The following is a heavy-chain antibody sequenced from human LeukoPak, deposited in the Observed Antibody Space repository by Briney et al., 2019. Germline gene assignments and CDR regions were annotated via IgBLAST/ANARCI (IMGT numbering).Heavy chain of an antibody. D-gene: IGHD1-26*01. CDR2: INNVRSHI. CDR3: ARDPTYYLRYGYFDS. Sequence: GGSLRLSCAASGFTFSTSAMNWVRQAPGEGLEWVSSINNVRSHIYYADSVRGRFTISRDNANNVLYLQMNSLRAEDTAVYYCARDPTYYLRYGYFDSWGQGTLVTVSS. V-gene: IGHV3-21*06. J-gene: IGHJ4*02. CDR1: GFTFSTSA.